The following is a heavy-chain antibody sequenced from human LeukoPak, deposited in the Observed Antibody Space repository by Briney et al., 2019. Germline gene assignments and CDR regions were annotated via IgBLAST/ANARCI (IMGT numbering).Heavy chain of an antibody. D-gene: IGHD2-15*01. V-gene: IGHV3-48*03. Sequence: SGGSLRLSCATSGFTFSNYEVNWVRQAPGKGLEWVSYISPSVRTMYYTDSVKGRFTISTDNAKNSLYLQMNSLRAEDTAVYYCGRGGYCSGGTCYRFNAFDIWGQGTTVTVSS. CDR1: GFTFSNYE. CDR3: GRGGYCSGGTCYRFNAFDI. J-gene: IGHJ3*02. CDR2: ISPSVRTM.